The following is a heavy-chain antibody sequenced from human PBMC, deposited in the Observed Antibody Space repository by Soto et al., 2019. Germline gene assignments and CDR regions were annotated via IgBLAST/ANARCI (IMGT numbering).Heavy chain of an antibody. CDR1: GYSFTSYG. V-gene: IGHV1-18*01. CDR2: ISAYNGNT. Sequence: ASVKVSCKAFGYSFTSYGICCVRQAPGQGLEWMGWISAYNGNTKYAQKLQGRVTMTTDTSTSTAYMELRSLRSDDTAVYYCARDSPPVDNWGQGTLVTVSS. J-gene: IGHJ4*02. CDR3: ARDSPPVDN.